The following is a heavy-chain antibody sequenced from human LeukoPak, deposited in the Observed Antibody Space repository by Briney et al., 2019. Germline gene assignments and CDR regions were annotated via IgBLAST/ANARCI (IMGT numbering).Heavy chain of an antibody. D-gene: IGHD5-18*01. CDR1: GGSIGSYY. Sequence: SETLSLTCTVSGGSIGSYYWSWVRQPPGKGLEWIGYIYYGGNTNYNPSLKNRVTISVDTSKNQFSLKVTSVTAADTAVYYCARDSVDTDLGDYWGQGILVTVSS. V-gene: IGHV4-59*01. CDR2: IYYGGNT. CDR3: ARDSVDTDLGDY. J-gene: IGHJ4*02.